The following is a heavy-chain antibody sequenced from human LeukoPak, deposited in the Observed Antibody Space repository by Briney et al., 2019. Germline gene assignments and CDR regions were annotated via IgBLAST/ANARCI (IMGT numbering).Heavy chain of an antibody. J-gene: IGHJ4*02. CDR2: IYYSGST. CDR1: GGSISSYY. Sequence: SETLSLTCTVSGGSISSYYWSWIRQPPGKGLEWIGYIYYSGSTNYNPSLKSRVTISVDTSKNQFSLKLSSVTAADTAVYYCASRSYDSSGYFYRGQGTLVTVSS. V-gene: IGHV4-59*01. CDR3: ASRSYDSSGYFY. D-gene: IGHD3-22*01.